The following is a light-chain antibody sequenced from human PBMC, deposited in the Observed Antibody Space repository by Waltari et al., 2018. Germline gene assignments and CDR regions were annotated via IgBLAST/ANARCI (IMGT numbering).Light chain of an antibody. V-gene: IGKV1-12*01. J-gene: IGKJ4*01. CDR1: QDIGSW. CDR3: QQAKNFPAVS. Sequence: DIQMTQSPSSVSASVGDSVTITCRASQDIGSWLAWYHPKPGKAPKLLIYVATNLQSGVPSRFSGSGSGTDFTLTISGLQADDSAIYYCQQAKNFPAVSFGGGTKVEIK. CDR2: VAT.